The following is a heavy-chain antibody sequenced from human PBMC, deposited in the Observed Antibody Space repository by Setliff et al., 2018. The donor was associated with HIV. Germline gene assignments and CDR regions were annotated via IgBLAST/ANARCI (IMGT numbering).Heavy chain of an antibody. CDR1: GFTFNTYA. D-gene: IGHD1-7*01. CDR2: ISADGLTT. J-gene: IGHJ4*02. Sequence: GGSLRLSCAASGFTFNTYAVTWIRQAPGKGLEWVSVISADGLTTFYADSVKGRFTISRDNSKDTLYLQMNSLRAEDTALYYCAKVRWTANYYFDCWGQGTLVTVSS. V-gene: IGHV3-23*01. CDR3: AKVRWTANYYFDC.